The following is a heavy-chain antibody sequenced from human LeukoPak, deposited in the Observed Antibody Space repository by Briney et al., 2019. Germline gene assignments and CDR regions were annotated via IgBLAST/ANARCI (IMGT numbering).Heavy chain of an antibody. V-gene: IGHV3-23*01. Sequence: QPGGSLRLSCTASGLTYRNYAMTWPRQAPGKGLEWVSIFCGSGGSTYYAASVQDRLRLSRDNSKNPLSRQMNSLRAEDTAVYYCAKPSSIVIVPPALQRSLDYWGQGALVTVSS. CDR2: FCGSGGST. CDR3: AKPSSIVIVPPALQRSLDY. J-gene: IGHJ4*02. D-gene: IGHD2/OR15-2a*01. CDR1: GLTYRNYA.